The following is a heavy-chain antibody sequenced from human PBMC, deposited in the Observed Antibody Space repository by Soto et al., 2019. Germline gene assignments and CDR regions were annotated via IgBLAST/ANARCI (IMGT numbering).Heavy chain of an antibody. D-gene: IGHD3-3*01. V-gene: IGHV3-30-3*01. CDR3: ARDKRDLRFLEWSYYFDY. Sequence: GGSLRLSCAASGFTFSSYAMHWVRQAPGKGLEWVALISYDGSDKDYADSVKGRFTISRDNSRNTLFLQMNSLRAEDTAVYYCARDKRDLRFLEWSYYFDYWGQGTLVTVSS. CDR1: GFTFSSYA. CDR2: ISYDGSDK. J-gene: IGHJ4*02.